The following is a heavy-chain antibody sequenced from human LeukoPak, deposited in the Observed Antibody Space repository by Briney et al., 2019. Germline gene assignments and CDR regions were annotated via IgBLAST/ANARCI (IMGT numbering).Heavy chain of an antibody. CDR1: GGSISSHY. J-gene: IGHJ6*02. CDR3: ARHSYNYYGLDV. V-gene: IGHV4-39*01. Sequence: SETLSLTCTVSGGSISSHYWGWTRQPPGKGLEWIGSIYYSGSTYYSPSLKSRVTISVDTSRTRFSLKLTSVTAADTAVYYCARHSYNYYGLDVWGQGTTITVSS. CDR2: IYYSGST.